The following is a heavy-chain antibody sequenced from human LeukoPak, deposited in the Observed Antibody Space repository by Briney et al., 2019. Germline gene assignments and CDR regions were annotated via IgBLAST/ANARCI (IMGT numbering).Heavy chain of an antibody. D-gene: IGHD6-13*01. J-gene: IGHJ4*02. Sequence: GGSLRLSCAASGFTFGSYGMHWVRQAPGKGLEWVAFIRYDGSNKYYADSVKGRFTISRDNSKNTLYLQMNSLRAEDTAVYYCAKDIGSAADFDYWGQGTLVTVSS. CDR1: GFTFGSYG. V-gene: IGHV3-30*02. CDR2: IRYDGSNK. CDR3: AKDIGSAADFDY.